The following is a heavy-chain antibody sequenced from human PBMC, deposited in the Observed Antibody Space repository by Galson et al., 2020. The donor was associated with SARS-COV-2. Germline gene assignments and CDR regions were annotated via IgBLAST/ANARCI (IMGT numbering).Heavy chain of an antibody. CDR1: GGSFSGYY. CDR2: INHSGST. Sequence: SETLSLTCAVYGGSFSGYYWSWIRQPPGKGLEWIGEINHSGSTNYNPSLKSRVTISVDTSENQFSLKLSSVTAADTAVYYCARGPEYYDILTGPYYYGMDVWGQGTTVTVSS. CDR3: ARGPEYYDILTGPYYYGMDV. D-gene: IGHD3-9*01. J-gene: IGHJ6*02. V-gene: IGHV4-34*01.